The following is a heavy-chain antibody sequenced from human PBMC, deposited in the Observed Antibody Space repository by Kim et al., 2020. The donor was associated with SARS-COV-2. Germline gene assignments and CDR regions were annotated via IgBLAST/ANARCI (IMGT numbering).Heavy chain of an antibody. Sequence: PSLKSRVTISVDTSKNQFSLKLSSVTAADTAVYYCSQTTVTTTRENYYMDVWGKGTTVTVSS. CDR3: SQTTVTTTRENYYMDV. J-gene: IGHJ6*03. V-gene: IGHV4-34*01. D-gene: IGHD4-17*01.